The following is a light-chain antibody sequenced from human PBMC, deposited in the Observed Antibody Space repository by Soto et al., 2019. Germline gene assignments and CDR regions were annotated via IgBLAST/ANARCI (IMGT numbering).Light chain of an antibody. CDR3: SSYTGSSTYV. J-gene: IGLJ1*01. CDR1: SSDVGGYNY. Sequence: QSVLTRPASVSGSPGQSITISCTGTSSDVGGYNYVSWYQHHPGKAPKLVIFEVSNRPSGVSNRFSGSKSGNTASLTISGLQAEDEGDYYCSSYTGSSTYVFGSGTKVTVL. V-gene: IGLV2-14*01. CDR2: EVS.